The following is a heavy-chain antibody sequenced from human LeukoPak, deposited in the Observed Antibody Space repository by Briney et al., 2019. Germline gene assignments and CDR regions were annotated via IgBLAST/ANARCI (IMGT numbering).Heavy chain of an antibody. V-gene: IGHV3-23*01. CDR2: ISGSGGST. Sequence: GGTLRLSCAASGFTFSSYGMSWVRQAPGKGLEWVSAISGSGGSTYYADSVKGRFTISRDNSKNTLYLQMNSLRAEDTAVYYCARDISPLGVVTATFDIWGQGTMVTVSS. J-gene: IGHJ3*02. CDR1: GFTFSSYG. CDR3: ARDISPLGVVTATFDI. D-gene: IGHD2-21*02.